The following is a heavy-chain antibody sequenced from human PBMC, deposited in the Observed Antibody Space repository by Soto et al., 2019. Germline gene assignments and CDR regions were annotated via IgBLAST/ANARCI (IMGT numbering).Heavy chain of an antibody. CDR1: GGSISNYY. D-gene: IGHD5-18*01. V-gene: IGHV4-59*01. CDR2: FYYSGST. Sequence: PSETLSLTCTVSGGSISNYYWSWIRQPPGKGLEWIGYFYYSGSTNYNPSLKSRVTITVDMSKNQFSLKLCSVTAADTAVYYCARVRGYSYGYGRRDYWGQGTLVTVSS. CDR3: ARVRGYSYGYGRRDY. J-gene: IGHJ4*02.